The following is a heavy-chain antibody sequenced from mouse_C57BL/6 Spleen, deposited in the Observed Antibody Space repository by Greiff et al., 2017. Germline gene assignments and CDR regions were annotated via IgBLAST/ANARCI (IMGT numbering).Heavy chain of an antibody. D-gene: IGHD2-4*01. V-gene: IGHV5-12*01. CDR2: ISNGGGST. Sequence: EVQVVESGGGLVQPGGSLKLSCAASGFTFSDYYMYWVRQTPEKRLEWVAYISNGGGSTYYPDTVKGRFTISRDNAKNTLYLQMSRLKSEDTAMYYCARRGDYDYSYYFDYWGQGTTLTVSS. CDR1: GFTFSDYY. J-gene: IGHJ2*01. CDR3: ARRGDYDYSYYFDY.